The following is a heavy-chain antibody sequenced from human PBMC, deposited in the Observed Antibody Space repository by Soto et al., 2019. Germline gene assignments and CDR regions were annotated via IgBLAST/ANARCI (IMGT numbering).Heavy chain of an antibody. CDR3: ARWRVGYGSDYGMDV. CDR2: FNAGNGNT. Sequence: ASVKVSCKASGYTFTSYAMHWVRQAPGQRLEWMGWFNAGNGNTKYSQKFQGRVTITRDTSASTAYMELSSLRSEDTAVYYCARWRVGYGSDYGMDVWGQGTTVTVSS. V-gene: IGHV1-3*01. D-gene: IGHD3-10*01. J-gene: IGHJ6*02. CDR1: GYTFTSYA.